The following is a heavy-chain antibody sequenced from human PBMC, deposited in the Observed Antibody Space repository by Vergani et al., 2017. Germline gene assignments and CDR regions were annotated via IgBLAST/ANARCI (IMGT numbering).Heavy chain of an antibody. V-gene: IGHV2-70*01. CDR3: ARSESCYDAFDI. CDR1: GFSLSTSGMC. Sequence: QVTLRESGPALVKPTQTLTLTCTFSGFSLSTSGMCVSWIRQPPGKALEWLALIAWDDDTYYSTSLKTRLTITKDTPKNQVVLTVTNMDPVDTATYYCARSESCYDAFDIWGQGTMVTVSS. CDR2: IAWDDDT. J-gene: IGHJ3*02. D-gene: IGHD2-15*01.